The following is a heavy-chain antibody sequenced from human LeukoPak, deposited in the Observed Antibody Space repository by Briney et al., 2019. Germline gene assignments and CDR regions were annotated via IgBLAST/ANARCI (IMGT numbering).Heavy chain of an antibody. CDR3: ARGPGAAADNP. V-gene: IGHV1-69*04. Sequence: SVKVSCKASGGTFTSYAISWVRQAPGQGLEWMGRIIPIFGIANYAQKFQGRVTITADKSTSTAYMELSSLRSEDTAVYYCARGPGAAADNPWGQGTLVTVSS. J-gene: IGHJ5*02. CDR2: IIPIFGIA. CDR1: GGTFTSYA. D-gene: IGHD6-13*01.